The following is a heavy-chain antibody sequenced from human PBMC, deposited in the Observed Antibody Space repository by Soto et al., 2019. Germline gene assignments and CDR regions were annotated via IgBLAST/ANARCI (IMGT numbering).Heavy chain of an antibody. CDR2: IWYDGSNK. CDR3: ARDLRLWFGELSPNFDY. V-gene: IGHV3-33*01. Sequence: GGSLRLSCAASGFTFSSYGMHGVRQAPGKGLEWVAVIWYDGSNKYYADSVKGRFTISRDNSKNTLYLQMNSLRAEDTAVYYCARDLRLWFGELSPNFDYWGQGTLVTVSS. J-gene: IGHJ4*02. D-gene: IGHD3-10*01. CDR1: GFTFSSYG.